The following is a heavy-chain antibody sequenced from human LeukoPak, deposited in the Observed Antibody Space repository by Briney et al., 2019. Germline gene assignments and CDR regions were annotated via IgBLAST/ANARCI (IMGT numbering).Heavy chain of an antibody. Sequence: SVKVSCKASGGTFSSYAISWVRQAPGQGLEWMGGIIPIFGTANYAQKFQGRVTITADESTSTAYMELSSLRSEDTAVYYCARVRGGLWFATYYMDVWGKGTTVTISS. CDR2: IIPIFGTA. D-gene: IGHD3-10*01. J-gene: IGHJ6*03. CDR1: GGTFSSYA. CDR3: ARVRGGLWFATYYMDV. V-gene: IGHV1-69*13.